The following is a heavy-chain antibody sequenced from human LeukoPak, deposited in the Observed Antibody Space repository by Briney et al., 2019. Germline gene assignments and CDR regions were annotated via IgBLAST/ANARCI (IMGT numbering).Heavy chain of an antibody. CDR2: IIPIFGTA. D-gene: IGHD3-9*01. V-gene: IGHV1-69*01. CDR3: ARTNHYDILTGYYD. CDR1: GGTFSSYA. Sequence: SVKVSXKASGGTFSSYAISWVRQAPGQGLEWMGGIIPIFGTANYAQKFQGRVTITADESTSTAYMELSSLRSEDTAVYYCARTNHYDILTGYYDWGQETLVTVSS. J-gene: IGHJ4*02.